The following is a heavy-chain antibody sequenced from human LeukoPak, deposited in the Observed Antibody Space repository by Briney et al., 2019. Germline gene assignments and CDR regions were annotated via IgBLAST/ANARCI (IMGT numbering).Heavy chain of an antibody. CDR3: ARHLDTAMVTRYYGMDV. V-gene: IGHV5-51*01. D-gene: IGHD5-18*01. CDR2: IYPGDSDT. CDR1: GYSFTTYW. Sequence: GESLKISCKGSGYSFTTYWIGRVRQMPGKGLEWMGIIYPGDSDTRYSPSFQDQVTISADKSISTAYLQWSSLKASDTAMYYCARHLDTAMVTRYYGMDVWGQGTTVTVSS. J-gene: IGHJ6*02.